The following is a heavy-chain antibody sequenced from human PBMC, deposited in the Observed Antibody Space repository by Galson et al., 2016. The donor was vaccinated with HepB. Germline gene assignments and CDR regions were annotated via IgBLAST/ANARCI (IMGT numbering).Heavy chain of an antibody. D-gene: IGHD2-15*01. J-gene: IGHJ4*02. CDR2: ISAYDGHT. V-gene: IGHV1-18*01. CDR3: SRDQAPLPGDY. Sequence: SVKVSCKASGYTFTSRGISWVRQAPGQGLEWMGISAYDGHTNYGQKLQDRLTMTTDTSTSPAYMELRSLRSDDTAVYYCSRDQAPLPGDYWGQGTLVTVSS. CDR1: GYTFTSRG.